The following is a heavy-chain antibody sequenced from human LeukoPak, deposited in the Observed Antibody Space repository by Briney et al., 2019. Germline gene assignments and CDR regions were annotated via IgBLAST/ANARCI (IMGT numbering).Heavy chain of an antibody. J-gene: IGHJ4*02. CDR2: ISDSGDNI. Sequence: GGSLRLSCAASGFTFSSYAMSWVRQAPGKGLEWVSGISDSGDNIYDADSVKGRFTISRDNAKNSLYLQMNSLRAEDTALYYCARARGNSYFDYWGQGTLVTVSS. D-gene: IGHD1-7*01. CDR3: ARARGNSYFDY. V-gene: IGHV3-23*01. CDR1: GFTFSSYA.